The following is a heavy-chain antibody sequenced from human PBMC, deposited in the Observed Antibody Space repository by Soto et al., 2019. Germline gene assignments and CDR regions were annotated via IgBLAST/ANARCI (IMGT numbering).Heavy chain of an antibody. V-gene: IGHV3-30-3*01. Sequence: QVQLVESGGGVVQPGRSLRLSCAASGFTFSSYAMHWVRQAPGKGLEWVAVISYDGRNKYYADSVKVRFTISRDNSKNTLYLQMNSLRAEDTAVYYCARDLQAYCGGDCLAYWGQGTLVTGSS. CDR3: ARDLQAYCGGDCLAY. D-gene: IGHD2-21*02. CDR2: ISYDGRNK. J-gene: IGHJ4*02. CDR1: GFTFSSYA.